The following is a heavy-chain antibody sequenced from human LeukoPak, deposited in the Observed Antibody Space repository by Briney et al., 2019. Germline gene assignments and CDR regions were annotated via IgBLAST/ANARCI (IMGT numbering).Heavy chain of an antibody. CDR1: GGSISNYY. CDR3: AGTHLITIIVDPGLDAFDV. J-gene: IGHJ3*01. V-gene: IGHV4-59*01. D-gene: IGHD3-10*01. Sequence: KTSETLSLTCTVSGGSISNYYWSWIRQPPGKGLEWIGSTHDTGSTKYNPALKGRITISVHTSNLFSLRLTSVTTADTAVYYCAGTHLITIIVDPGLDAFDVWGRGTMVTVSS. CDR2: THDTGST.